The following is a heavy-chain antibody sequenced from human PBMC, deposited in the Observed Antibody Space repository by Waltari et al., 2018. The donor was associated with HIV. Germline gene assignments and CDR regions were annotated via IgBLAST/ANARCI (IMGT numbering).Heavy chain of an antibody. CDR1: GYTFTSYD. CDR3: ARGSLRYFDWSNYYYYYGMDV. CDR2: KNPNSGNT. V-gene: IGHV1-8*01. D-gene: IGHD3-9*01. Sequence: QVQLVQSGAEVKKPGASVKVSCKASGYTFTSYDINWVRQATGQGLEWMGWKNPNSGNTGYAQKFQGRVTMTRNTSISTAYMELSSLRSEDTAVYYCARGSLRYFDWSNYYYYYGMDVWGQGTTVTVSS. J-gene: IGHJ6*02.